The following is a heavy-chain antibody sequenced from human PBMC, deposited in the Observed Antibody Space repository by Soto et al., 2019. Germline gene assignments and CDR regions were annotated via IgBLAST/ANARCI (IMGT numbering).Heavy chain of an antibody. J-gene: IGHJ6*03. CDR3: ARVSRITIFGVVNHYYMDV. CDR1: GGTFSIYT. D-gene: IGHD3-3*01. V-gene: IGHV1-69*02. CDR2: IIPILGIA. Sequence: SVKVSCKASGGTFSIYTIIWVRQAPGQGLEWMGRIIPILGIANYAQKFQGRVTITADKSTSTAYMELSSLRSEDTAVYYCARVSRITIFGVVNHYYMDVWGKGTTVTVSS.